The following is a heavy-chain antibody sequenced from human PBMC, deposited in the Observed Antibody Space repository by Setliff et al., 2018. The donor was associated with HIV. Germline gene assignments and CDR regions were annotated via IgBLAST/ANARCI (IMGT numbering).Heavy chain of an antibody. CDR1: GGSISSGTYY. J-gene: IGHJ4*02. D-gene: IGHD3-22*01. Sequence: SLTCTVSGGSISSGTYYWSWIRQPAGKGLEWIGHIYSTGNTNYNSSLKSRVTMSIETSKNQFSLKLTSVTAADTAVYYCARDDDKLFDYWGQGALVTVSS. V-gene: IGHV4-61*09. CDR3: ARDDDKLFDY. CDR2: IYSTGNT.